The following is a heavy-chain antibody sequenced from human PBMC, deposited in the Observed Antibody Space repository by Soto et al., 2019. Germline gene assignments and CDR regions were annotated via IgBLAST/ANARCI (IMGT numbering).Heavy chain of an antibody. CDR3: ARRHCGSGSYSVDY. Sequence: QVQLQESGPGLVKPSGTLSLTCAVSGGSISSSNWWSWVRQPPGKGLEWIGEIYHSGSTNYNPSLGSRVTIPVEKSKNQFSLKLSSVSAAETAVYYCARRHCGSGSYSVDYWGQGTLVSVSS. CDR1: GGSISSSNW. CDR2: IYHSGST. J-gene: IGHJ4*02. D-gene: IGHD3-10*01. V-gene: IGHV4-4*02.